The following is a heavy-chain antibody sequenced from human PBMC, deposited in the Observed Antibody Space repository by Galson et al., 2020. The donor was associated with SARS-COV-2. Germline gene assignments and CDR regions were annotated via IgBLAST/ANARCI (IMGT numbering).Heavy chain of an antibody. J-gene: IGHJ4*02. CDR2: ISVSDGAT. CDR3: AKGGVGELFGDY. CDR1: GFTFKRYA. Sequence: GGSLRLSCAASGFTFKRYAMSWVRQAPGKGLEWVSGISVSDGATYYADSVKGRFTISRDNSKNTLYLQMNSLRVEDTAVYYCAKGGVGELFGDYWGQGTLVTVSS. V-gene: IGHV3-23*01. D-gene: IGHD3-16*01.